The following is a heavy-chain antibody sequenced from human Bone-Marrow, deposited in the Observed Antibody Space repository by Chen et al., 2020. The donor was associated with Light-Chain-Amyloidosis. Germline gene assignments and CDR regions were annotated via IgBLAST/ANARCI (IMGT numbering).Heavy chain of an antibody. CDR1: GFIFSNYW. Sequence: EVQLVESEGGLVQPGGSLRLSCAASGFIFSNYWMSWVRQAPGEGLEWVANINEDGTETSYVAAVRGRFTVSRDNGKNSLFLQMSGLSAEDTAVYFCARGHDLDYWGQGILVTVSS. J-gene: IGHJ4*02. D-gene: IGHD1-1*01. CDR2: INEDGTET. V-gene: IGHV3-7*01. CDR3: ARGHDLDY.